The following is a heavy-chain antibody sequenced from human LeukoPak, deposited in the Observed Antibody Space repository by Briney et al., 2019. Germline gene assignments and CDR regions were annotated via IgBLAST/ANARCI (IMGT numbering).Heavy chain of an antibody. CDR1: SGSFSGYY. V-gene: IGHV4-34*01. Sequence: PSETLSLTCAVYSGSFSGYYWSWIRQPPGKGLEWIGEINHSGSTNYNPSLKSRVTISVDTSKNQFSLKLSSVTAADTAVYYCARGEGLRRAYVDYWGQGTLVTVSS. CDR2: INHSGST. D-gene: IGHD2-21*02. CDR3: ARGEGLRRAYVDY. J-gene: IGHJ4*02.